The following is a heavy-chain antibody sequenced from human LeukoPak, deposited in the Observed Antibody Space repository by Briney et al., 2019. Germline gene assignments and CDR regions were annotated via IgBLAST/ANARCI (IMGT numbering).Heavy chain of an antibody. Sequence: PGGSLRLSCAVSGFSFSSYAMGWVRQAPGKGLEWVSIISDHNTWYADSVKGRFTISRDNSKNTLYLQMNSLRGEETAVYYCAKGRDSYGYGDFDYWGQGTLVTVSS. CDR1: GFSFSSYA. J-gene: IGHJ4*02. CDR3: AKGRDSYGYGDFDY. D-gene: IGHD5-18*01. V-gene: IGHV3-23*01. CDR2: ISDHNT.